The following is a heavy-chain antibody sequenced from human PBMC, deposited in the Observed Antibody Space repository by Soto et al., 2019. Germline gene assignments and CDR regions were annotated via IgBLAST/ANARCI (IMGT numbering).Heavy chain of an antibody. CDR1: GFSFSDYN. J-gene: IGHJ6*02. CDR2: ISRSSNYI. V-gene: IGHV3-21*01. Sequence: LRLSCAASGFSFSDYNMNWVRQAPGKGLEWISSISRSSNYIYYADSVKGRFTISRDNAKNSLSLQINSLRAEDTAVYYCARDSSPNYYYYYGMDVWGQGTTVTVSS. CDR3: ARDSSPNYYYYYGMDV. D-gene: IGHD6-13*01.